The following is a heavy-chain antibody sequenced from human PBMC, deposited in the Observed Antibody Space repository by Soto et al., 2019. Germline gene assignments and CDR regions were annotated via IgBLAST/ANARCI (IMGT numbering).Heavy chain of an antibody. CDR3: ARVPTVTTYYFDY. J-gene: IGHJ4*02. Sequence: PWGSLRLSCSASGFTFRSYWMHWVRQAPGKGLVWVSRINSDGSSTSYADSVKGRFTISRDNAKNTLYLQMNSLRAEDTAVYYCARVPTVTTYYFDYWGQGTLVTVSS. D-gene: IGHD4-4*01. CDR1: GFTFRSYW. CDR2: INSDGSST. V-gene: IGHV3-74*01.